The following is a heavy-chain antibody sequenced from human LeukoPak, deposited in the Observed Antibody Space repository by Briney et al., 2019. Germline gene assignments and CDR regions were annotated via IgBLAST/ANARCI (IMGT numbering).Heavy chain of an antibody. CDR3: ARGLALYSGSLTIDY. J-gene: IGHJ4*02. CDR1: GYTFTSYG. D-gene: IGHD1-26*01. Sequence: ASVKVSSKASGYTFTSYGISWVRQAPGQGLEWMGWISAYNGNTNYAQKLQGRVTMTTDTSTSTAYMELRSLRSDDTAVYYCARGLALYSGSLTIDYWGQGTLVTVSS. V-gene: IGHV1-18*01. CDR2: ISAYNGNT.